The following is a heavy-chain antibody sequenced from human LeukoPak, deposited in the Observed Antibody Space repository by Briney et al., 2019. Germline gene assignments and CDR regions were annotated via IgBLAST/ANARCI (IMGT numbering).Heavy chain of an antibody. Sequence: PGGSLRLSCTASGFTFSSYAMSWVRQAPGKGLEWVSAISGSGDSTYYADSVKGRFTISRDNSKTTLYLQMNSLRAEDTAVYYCAKALRITMIPHYFDDWGQGTLVTVSS. CDR3: AKALRITMIPHYFDD. D-gene: IGHD3-22*01. J-gene: IGHJ4*02. CDR1: GFTFSSYA. CDR2: ISGSGDST. V-gene: IGHV3-23*01.